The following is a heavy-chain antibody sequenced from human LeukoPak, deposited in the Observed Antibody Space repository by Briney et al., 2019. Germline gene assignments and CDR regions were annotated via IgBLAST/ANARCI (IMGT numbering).Heavy chain of an antibody. CDR3: ARAYSGSSPPDY. J-gene: IGHJ4*02. CDR2: IYSAGST. CDR1: GFTVSSNY. D-gene: IGHD1-26*01. V-gene: IGHV3-53*01. Sequence: GGSLRLSCAASGFTVSSNYMSWVRQAPGKGLEWVSVIYSAGSTYYAHSVKGRFTISRDNSKNTLYLQMNSLRAEDTAVYYCARAYSGSSPPDYWGQGTLVTVSS.